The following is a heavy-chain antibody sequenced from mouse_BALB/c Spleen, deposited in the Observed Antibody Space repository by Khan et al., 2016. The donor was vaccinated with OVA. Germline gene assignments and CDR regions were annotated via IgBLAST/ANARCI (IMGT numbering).Heavy chain of an antibody. CDR2: ILPGSDNT. CDR1: GYKFSSYW. V-gene: IGHV1-9*01. J-gene: IGHJ3*01. CDR3: APYYYGSSAWFAY. Sequence: QVQLQQPGAELMKPGASVKISCKATGYKFSSYWIAWVKQRPGHGLEWIGEILPGSDNTNYNEKFKGKATFTADSSSNTAYMQLSSLTSEDSAVYYCAPYYYGSSAWFAYWGQGTLVTVSA. D-gene: IGHD1-1*01.